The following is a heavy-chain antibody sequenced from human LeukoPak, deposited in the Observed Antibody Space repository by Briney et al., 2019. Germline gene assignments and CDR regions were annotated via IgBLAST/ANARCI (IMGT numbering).Heavy chain of an antibody. CDR2: ISSSSSYI. CDR3: ARDIPGLLWFDP. Sequence: PGGSLRLSCAASGFTFSSYSMNWVRQAPGKGLEWASSISSSSSYIYHADSVKGRFTISRDNAKNSLYLQMNSLRAEDTAVYYCARDIPGLLWFDPWGQGTLVTVSS. CDR1: GFTFSSYS. J-gene: IGHJ5*02. V-gene: IGHV3-21*01. D-gene: IGHD2-21*01.